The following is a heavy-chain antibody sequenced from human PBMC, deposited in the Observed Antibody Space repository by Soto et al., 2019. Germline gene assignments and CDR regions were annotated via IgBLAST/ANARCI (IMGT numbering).Heavy chain of an antibody. J-gene: IGHJ6*03. CDR2: IYSGGST. V-gene: IGHV3-66*01. CDR1: GFPFSTNY. D-gene: IGHD4-17*01. CDR3: AREWGTVTTGLYYYYYMDV. Sequence: PGGSLKPPFPPPGFPFSTNYMTWFPQAPGKGLDWVLVIYSGGSTYYADSVKGRFTISRDNSKNTLYLQMNSLRAEDTAVYYCAREWGTVTTGLYYYYYMDVWGKGTTVTVS.